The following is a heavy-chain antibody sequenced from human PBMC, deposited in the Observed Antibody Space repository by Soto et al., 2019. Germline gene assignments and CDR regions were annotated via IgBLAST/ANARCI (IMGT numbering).Heavy chain of an antibody. CDR2: ISLNSGSI. V-gene: IGHV3-9*01. D-gene: IGHD3-22*01. CDR1: GFTFDDYA. J-gene: IGHJ3*02. Sequence: SLRVSCAASGFTFDDYAMHWVRQAPGKGLEWVSGISLNSGSIGYADSVKGRFTISRDNAKNSLYLQMNSLRAEDTALYYCAKDNSPGYYDSSGYSDAFDIWGQGTMVTVSS. CDR3: AKDNSPGYYDSSGYSDAFDI.